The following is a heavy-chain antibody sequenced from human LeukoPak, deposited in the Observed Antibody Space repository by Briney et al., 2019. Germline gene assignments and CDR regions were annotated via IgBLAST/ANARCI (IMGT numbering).Heavy chain of an antibody. J-gene: IGHJ4*02. V-gene: IGHV4-59*12. D-gene: IGHD1-14*01. CDR2: IYDSGTT. CDR3: ARGGDRRGFDY. CDR1: GFTFSSYA. Sequence: PGGPLRLSCAASGFTFSSYAMSWVRQAPGKGLEWIGYIYDSGTTYYNPALQSRVTISVDTSDNQFSLKLRSLTAADTAVYYCARGGDRRGFDYRGQGTLVTVSS.